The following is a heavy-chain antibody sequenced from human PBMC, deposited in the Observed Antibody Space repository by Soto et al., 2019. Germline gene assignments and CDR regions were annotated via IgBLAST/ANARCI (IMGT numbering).Heavy chain of an antibody. D-gene: IGHD3-3*01. J-gene: IGHJ6*02. CDR3: ARRQRFDFWSSYSYSNHGLDV. V-gene: IGHV4-4*02. CDR2: VFHSGNS. CDR1: GGSVSSDNS. Sequence: VQLQESGPGLVKPSGTLSLTCAVSGGSVSSDNSWTWVRQPSGKSLKWIGEVFHSGNSNSNPSLKSRVTMSVDKSKNQFSLRLNSVTAADTAVYYCARRQRFDFWSSYSYSNHGLDVWGQGTKVAVSS.